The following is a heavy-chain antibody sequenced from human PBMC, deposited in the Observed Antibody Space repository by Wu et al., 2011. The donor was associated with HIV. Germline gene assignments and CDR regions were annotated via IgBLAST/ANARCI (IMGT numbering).Heavy chain of an antibody. CDR3: ARDALEWGGYSSFAFDI. CDR1: GGTFSNYA. CDR2: IIPIFGTA. V-gene: IGHV1-69*14. Sequence: QVQLVQSGAEVKKPGSSVKVSCKASGGTFSNYAISWVRQAPGQGLEWMGGIIPIFGTANYAQKFQGRVTITADKSTSTAYMELSSLRSEDTAVYYCARDALEWGGYSSFAFDIWAKGQWSPSLQ. J-gene: IGHJ3*02. D-gene: IGHD3-3*01.